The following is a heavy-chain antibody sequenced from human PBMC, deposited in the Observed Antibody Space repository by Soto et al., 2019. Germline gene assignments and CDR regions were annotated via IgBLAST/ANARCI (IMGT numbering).Heavy chain of an antibody. CDR2: ISWNSGSI. J-gene: IGHJ3*02. CDR3: AKDIDRSSLFNRDAFDI. D-gene: IGHD6-13*01. Sequence: DVQLVESGGGLVQPGRSLRLSCAASGFTFDDYAMHWVRQAPGKGLEWVSGISWNSGSIGYADSVKGRFTISRDNAKNSLYLQMNSLRAEDTALYYCAKDIDRSSLFNRDAFDIWGQGTMVTVSS. CDR1: GFTFDDYA. V-gene: IGHV3-9*01.